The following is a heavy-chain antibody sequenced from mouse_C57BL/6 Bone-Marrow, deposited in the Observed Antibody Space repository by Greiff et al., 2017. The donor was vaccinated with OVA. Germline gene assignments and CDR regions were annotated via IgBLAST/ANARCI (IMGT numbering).Heavy chain of an antibody. CDR3: ARYENYGNSWFAY. V-gene: IGHV1-18*01. J-gene: IGHJ3*01. D-gene: IGHD2-1*01. Sequence: DVKLQESGPELVKPGASVKIPCKASGYTFTDYNMDWVKQSHGKSLEWIGDINPNNGGTIYNQKFKGKATLTVDKSSSTAYMELRSLTSEDTAVYYCARYENYGNSWFAYWGQGTLVTVSA. CDR1: GYTFTDYN. CDR2: INPNNGGT.